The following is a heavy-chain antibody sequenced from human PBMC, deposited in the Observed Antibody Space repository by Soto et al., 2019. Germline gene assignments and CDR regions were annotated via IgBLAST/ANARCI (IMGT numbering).Heavy chain of an antibody. V-gene: IGHV3-74*01. CDR3: EREYYDFWCGAYHYYGMDV. Sequence: PGGSLRLSCAASGFTFSSYWMHWVRQAPGKGLVWVSRINSDGSSTSYADSVKGRFTISRDNAKNTLYLQMNSLRAEDTAVYYCEREYYDFWCGAYHYYGMDVWGQGTTVTVSS. D-gene: IGHD3-3*01. CDR1: GFTFSSYW. CDR2: INSDGSST. J-gene: IGHJ6*02.